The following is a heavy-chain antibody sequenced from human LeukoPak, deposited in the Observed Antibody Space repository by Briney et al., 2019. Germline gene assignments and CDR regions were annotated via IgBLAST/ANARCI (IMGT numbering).Heavy chain of an antibody. CDR2: IYYSGNT. Sequence: SETLSLTCTVSGGSISSYYWSWIRQPPGKGLEWIGYIYYSGNTNYNPSLKSRVTISVDTSKNQFSLKLSSVTAADTAVYYCARDRADYGDKYYSDCWGQGTLVTVSS. J-gene: IGHJ4*02. D-gene: IGHD4-17*01. CDR3: ARDRADYGDKYYSDC. CDR1: GGSISSYY. V-gene: IGHV4-59*01.